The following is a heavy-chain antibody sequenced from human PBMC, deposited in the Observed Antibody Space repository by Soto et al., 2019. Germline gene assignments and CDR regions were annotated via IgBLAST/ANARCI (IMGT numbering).Heavy chain of an antibody. J-gene: IGHJ4*02. CDR2: ISAYSANT. V-gene: IGHV1-18*01. Sequence: QVQLVQSGAEVKKPGASVKVSCKASGYTFSSYGISWVRQVPGQGLERMGWISAYSANTKYTQKFQGRVTMTTDTSTCTAYMELRSLRSDDTAVYYCAREGYYSGARTEYITIDYWGQGTLVTVSS. CDR3: AREGYYSGARTEYITIDY. D-gene: IGHD3-10*01. CDR1: GYTFSSYG.